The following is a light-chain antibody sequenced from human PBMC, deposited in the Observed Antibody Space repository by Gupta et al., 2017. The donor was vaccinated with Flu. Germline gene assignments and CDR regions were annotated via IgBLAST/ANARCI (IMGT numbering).Light chain of an antibody. CDR2: AAS. Sequence: DIQVTPSPSSVSASLGDRVTSSCRASQDISSWLAWYQQKPGKAPKRLISAASRLQSEVPSRFAGSGSGTDFTLTISSLQAEDFATYFCQQTQSFPLTFGGGTKVEIK. V-gene: IGKV1D-12*01. J-gene: IGKJ4*01. CDR3: QQTQSFPLT. CDR1: QDISSW.